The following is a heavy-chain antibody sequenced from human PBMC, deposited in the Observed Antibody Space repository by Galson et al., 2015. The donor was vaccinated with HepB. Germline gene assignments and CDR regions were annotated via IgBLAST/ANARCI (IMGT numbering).Heavy chain of an antibody. CDR3: ARASLYASWGIDY. Sequence: LRLSCAASGFTFSSYSMNWVRQAPGKGLEWVSSISSSSSYIYYADSVKGRFTISRDNAKNSLYLQMNSLRAEDTAVYYCARASLYASWGIDYWGQGTLVTVSS. J-gene: IGHJ4*02. CDR1: GFTFSSYS. V-gene: IGHV3-21*01. CDR2: ISSSSSYI. D-gene: IGHD2-8*01.